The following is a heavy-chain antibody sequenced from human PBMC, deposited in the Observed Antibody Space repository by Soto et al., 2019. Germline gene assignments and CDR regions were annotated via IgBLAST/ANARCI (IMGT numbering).Heavy chain of an antibody. CDR1: GYTFTTSW. J-gene: IGHJ6*02. Sequence: GSLKISCKCSGYTFTTSWIGWVRQMSGKGLEWMGIIYPGDSDTRYSPSFQGQVTISADKSISTAYLQWSSLKASDTAIYYCARVGVSDYGMDVWGQGTTVTVSS. V-gene: IGHV5-51*01. CDR3: ARVGVSDYGMDV. D-gene: IGHD3-16*01. CDR2: IYPGDSDT.